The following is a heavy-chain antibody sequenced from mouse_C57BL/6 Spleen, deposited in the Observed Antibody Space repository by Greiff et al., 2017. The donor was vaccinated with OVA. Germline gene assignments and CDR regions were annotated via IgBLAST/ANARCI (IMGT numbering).Heavy chain of an antibody. J-gene: IGHJ3*01. D-gene: IGHD1-1*01. CDR3: TTAVVASQSWFAY. Sequence: VQLQQSGAELVRPGASVKLSCTASGFNIKDDYMHWVKQRPEQGLEWIGWIDPENGDTEYASKFQGKATITADTSSNTAYLQLSSLTSEDTAVYYCTTAVVASQSWFAYWGQGTLVTVSA. CDR2: IDPENGDT. V-gene: IGHV14-4*01. CDR1: GFNIKDDY.